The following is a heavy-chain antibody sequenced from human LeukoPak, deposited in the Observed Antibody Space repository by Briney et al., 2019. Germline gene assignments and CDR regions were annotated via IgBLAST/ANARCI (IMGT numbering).Heavy chain of an antibody. CDR3: ARARLIAVAGTWWFDP. V-gene: IGHV4-39*07. J-gene: IGHJ5*02. D-gene: IGHD6-19*01. CDR2: IYYSGST. CDR1: GGSISSSSYY. Sequence: SETLSLTCTVSGGSISSSSYYWGWIRQPPGKGLEWIGSIYYSGSTYYNPSLKSRVTISVDTSKNQFSLKLSSVTAADTAVYYCARARLIAVAGTWWFDPWGQGTLVTVSS.